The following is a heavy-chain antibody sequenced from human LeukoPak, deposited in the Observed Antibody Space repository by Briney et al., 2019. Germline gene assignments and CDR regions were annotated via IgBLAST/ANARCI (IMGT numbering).Heavy chain of an antibody. V-gene: IGHV4-39*07. J-gene: IGHJ6*02. Sequence: KPSETLSLTCTVSGGSISSGGYYWSWIRQPPGKGLEWIGEINHSGSTNYNPSLKSRVTISVDTSKNQFSLKLSSVTAADTAVYYCARRWYDFWSGFNYYGMDVWGQGTTVTVSS. D-gene: IGHD3-3*01. CDR3: ARRWYDFWSGFNYYGMDV. CDR1: GGSISSGGYY. CDR2: INHSGST.